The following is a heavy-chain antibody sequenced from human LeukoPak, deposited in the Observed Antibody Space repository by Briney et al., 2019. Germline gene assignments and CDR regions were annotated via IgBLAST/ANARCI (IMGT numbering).Heavy chain of an antibody. CDR2: ISSSTSYI. J-gene: IGHJ4*02. Sequence: GGSLRLSCVGSGFTFSGYSMNWVRQAPGKGLEWVSSISSSTSYIHYADSVRGRFTISRDNAKSSVYLQMNSLRAEDTAVYYCATDPWQGRGLLDYWGQGTLVSVSS. V-gene: IGHV3-21*01. CDR3: ATDPWQGRGLLDY. CDR1: GFTFSGYS. D-gene: IGHD3-10*01.